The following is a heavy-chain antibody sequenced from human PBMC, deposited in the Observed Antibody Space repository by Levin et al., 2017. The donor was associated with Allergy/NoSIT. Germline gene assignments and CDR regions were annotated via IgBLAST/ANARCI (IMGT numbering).Heavy chain of an antibody. D-gene: IGHD6-13*01. Sequence: GESLKISCKGSGYSFTSYWIGWVRQMPGKGLEWMGIIYPGDSDTKYSPSFQGQVTISADESITTAYLQWSSLKASDTAMYYCARGSSSSWHGVENWGQGTLVTVSS. CDR3: ARGSSSSWHGVEN. CDR1: GYSFTSYW. CDR2: IYPGDSDT. V-gene: IGHV5-51*01. J-gene: IGHJ4*02.